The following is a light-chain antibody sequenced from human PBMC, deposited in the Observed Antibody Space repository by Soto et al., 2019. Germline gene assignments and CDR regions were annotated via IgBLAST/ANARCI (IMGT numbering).Light chain of an antibody. CDR3: QQYNNWLTWT. CDR2: GAS. V-gene: IGKV3-15*01. CDR1: QSVSSSY. J-gene: IGKJ1*01. Sequence: EILMTPSPATLSVSPGASATLSCRASQSVSSSYLAWYQQKPGQAPRLLIYGASTRATGIPARFSGSGSGTEFTLTISSPQSQDFAVYYCQQYNNWLTWTFGQGTKVDIK.